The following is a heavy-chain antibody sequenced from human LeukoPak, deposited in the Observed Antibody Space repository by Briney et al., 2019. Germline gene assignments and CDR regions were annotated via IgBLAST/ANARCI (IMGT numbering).Heavy chain of an antibody. CDR3: ARDQSLVAYSSTWFDY. J-gene: IGHJ4*02. V-gene: IGHV1-18*01. Sequence: ASVKVSCKASGYTFTNYGISRVRQAPGQGLEWMGWISAYNGNTDYAQNLQGRVTMTTDTLTSTAYMELRSLRSDDTAVYYCARDQSLVAYSSTWFDYWGQGTPVTVSS. CDR2: ISAYNGNT. CDR1: GYTFTNYG. D-gene: IGHD6-13*01.